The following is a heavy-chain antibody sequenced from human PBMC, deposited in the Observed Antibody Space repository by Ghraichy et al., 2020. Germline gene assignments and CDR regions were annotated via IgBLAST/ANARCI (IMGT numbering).Heavy chain of an antibody. Sequence: GGSLRLSCAASGFTFSSYSMNWVRQAPGKGLEWVSSISSSSSYIYYADSVKGRFTISRDNAKNSLYLQMNSLRAEDTAVYYCARDSGYYDSSGYYYAPGGYYYGMDVWGQGTTVTVSS. D-gene: IGHD3-22*01. V-gene: IGHV3-21*01. CDR1: GFTFSSYS. J-gene: IGHJ6*02. CDR3: ARDSGYYDSSGYYYAPGGYYYGMDV. CDR2: ISSSSSYI.